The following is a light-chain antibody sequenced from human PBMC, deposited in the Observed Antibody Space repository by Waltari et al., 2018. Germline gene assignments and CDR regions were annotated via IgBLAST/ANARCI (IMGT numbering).Light chain of an antibody. CDR1: NIGSRS. CDR3: QLWDSTTDVV. V-gene: IGLV3-21*02. J-gene: IGLJ2*01. CDR2: DDT. Sequence: SYFLPQTPSVSVAPGQTARITWGGNNIGSRSVQWYQQKPGQAPALVIYDDTARPSGIPQRFSGSNSGNTATLIINKVEVGDEADYYCQLWDSTTDVVFGAGTRLTVL.